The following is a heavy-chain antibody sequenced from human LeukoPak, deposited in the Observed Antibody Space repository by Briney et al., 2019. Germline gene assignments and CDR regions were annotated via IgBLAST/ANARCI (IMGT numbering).Heavy chain of an antibody. CDR1: GGSFSGYY. J-gene: IGHJ4*02. CDR3: ARGIVPRHTGLELRPIFDY. CDR2: INHSGST. D-gene: IGHD1-7*01. Sequence: SETLSLTCAVYGGSFSGYYWSWIRQPPGKGLEWIGEINHSGSTNYNPSLKSRVTISVDTSKNQFSLKLSSVTAADTAVYYCARGIVPRHTGLELRPIFDYWGQGTLVTVSS. V-gene: IGHV4-34*01.